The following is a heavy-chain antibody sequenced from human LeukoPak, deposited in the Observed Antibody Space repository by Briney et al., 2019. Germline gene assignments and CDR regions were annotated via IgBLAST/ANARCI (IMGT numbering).Heavy chain of an antibody. D-gene: IGHD2-2*01. Sequence: ASVKVSCKASGYTFTSYDINWVRQATGQGLEWMGWMNPNSGNTGYAQKFQGRVTMTRNTSTSTAYMELRSLRSDDTAVYYCATSGRGVPAAMTRNWFDPWGQGTLVTVSS. V-gene: IGHV1-8*01. CDR2: MNPNSGNT. CDR3: ATSGRGVPAAMTRNWFDP. CDR1: GYTFTSYD. J-gene: IGHJ5*02.